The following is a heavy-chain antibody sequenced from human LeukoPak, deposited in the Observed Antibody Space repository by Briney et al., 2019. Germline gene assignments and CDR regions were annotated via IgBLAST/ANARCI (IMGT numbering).Heavy chain of an antibody. CDR3: ARDLPDYDILTGYYAWHFDY. CDR2: IYYSGST. D-gene: IGHD3-9*01. Sequence: ASETLSLTCTVSGGSISSSSYCWGWIRQPPGKGLEWIGSIYYSGSTYYNPSLKSRVTISVDTSKNQFSLKLSSVTAADTAVYYCARDLPDYDILTGYYAWHFDYWGQGTLVTVSS. J-gene: IGHJ4*02. V-gene: IGHV4-39*07. CDR1: GGSISSSSYC.